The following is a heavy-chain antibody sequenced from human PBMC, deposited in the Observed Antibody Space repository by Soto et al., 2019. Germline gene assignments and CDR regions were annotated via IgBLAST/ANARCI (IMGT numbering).Heavy chain of an antibody. CDR2: INAYNGNT. D-gene: IGHD3-16*01. J-gene: IGHJ6*02. V-gene: IGHV1-18*01. Sequence: QVQLMQSGAEVKNPGASVKISCKASGYSFTRYGIGWERQAPGQGLEWKGWINAYNGNTNYAQNLKGRLTLTTDTSTTTADMEFRAPRSNDTAIYYCAMVDVYVTPSPQDVWGQGTTVTVSS. CDR3: AMVDVYVTPSPQDV. CDR1: GYSFTRYG.